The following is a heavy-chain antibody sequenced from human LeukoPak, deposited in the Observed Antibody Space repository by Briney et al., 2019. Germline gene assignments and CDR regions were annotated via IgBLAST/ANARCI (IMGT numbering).Heavy chain of an antibody. J-gene: IGHJ4*02. Sequence: GGSLRLSCAASGFTFSSYWMNWVRQAPGRGLEWVANIKPDGSGKYYVDSVKGRFTISRDNAENSLYLQMNSLRAEDTAVYYCARQIFEYWAQGTLVTVSS. V-gene: IGHV3-7*04. CDR2: IKPDGSGK. CDR1: GFTFSSYW. CDR3: ARQIFEY.